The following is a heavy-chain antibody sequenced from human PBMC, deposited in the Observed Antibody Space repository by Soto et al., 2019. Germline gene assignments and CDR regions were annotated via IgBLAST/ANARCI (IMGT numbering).Heavy chain of an antibody. V-gene: IGHV3-53*01. CDR3: ARARKAGPFDY. J-gene: IGHJ4*02. D-gene: IGHD6-19*01. CDR1: GFTVSSNY. CDR2: IYSGGST. Sequence: PGGSLRLSCAASGFTVSSNYMSWVRQAPGKGLEWVSVIYSGGSTYYADSVKGRFTISRDNSKNTLYPQMNSLRAEDTAVYYCARARKAGPFDYWGQGTLVTVSS.